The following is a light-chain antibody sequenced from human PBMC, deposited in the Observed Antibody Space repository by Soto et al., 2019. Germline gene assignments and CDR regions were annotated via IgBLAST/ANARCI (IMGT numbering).Light chain of an antibody. V-gene: IGLV2-14*01. Sequence: QSVLTQPASVSGTPEQSITLSCTGSNSDVGISYFVSWYQHHPGRAPKLIVSEVSHRPSGVSNRFSGSKSGNTASLTISGLQSEDEADYYCISYTSDDVRYVFGTGTKLTVL. CDR3: ISYTSDDVRYV. CDR2: EVS. CDR1: NSDVGISYF. J-gene: IGLJ1*01.